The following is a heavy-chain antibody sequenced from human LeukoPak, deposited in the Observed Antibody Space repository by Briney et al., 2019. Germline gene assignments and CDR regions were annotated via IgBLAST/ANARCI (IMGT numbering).Heavy chain of an antibody. D-gene: IGHD5-24*01. CDR2: ISGSGGST. V-gene: IGHV3-23*01. Sequence: GGSLRLSCTASGFTFSSHDMRWVRQAPGKGLEWVSAISGSGGSTYYADSVKGRFTISRDNSKNTLYLQMNSLRAEDTAVYYCAKGTRWLQSPFDYWGQGTLVTVSS. J-gene: IGHJ4*02. CDR3: AKGTRWLQSPFDY. CDR1: GFTFSSHD.